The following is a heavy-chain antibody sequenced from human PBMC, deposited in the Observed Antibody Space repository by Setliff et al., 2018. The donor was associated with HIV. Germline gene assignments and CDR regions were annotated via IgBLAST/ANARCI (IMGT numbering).Heavy chain of an antibody. CDR3: ARGATLLPGYSDRWEYFYMDV. D-gene: IGHD5-12*01. J-gene: IGHJ6*03. Sequence: ASETLSLTCAVYGGSFSEYYWSWIRQSPGKGLEWIGEINHSGSTHYNPPLESRATISVDTSKNQFSLRLNSVTAADTAVYYCARGATLLPGYSDRWEYFYMDVWGKGTTVTVSS. CDR1: GGSFSEYY. CDR2: INHSGST. V-gene: IGHV4-34*01.